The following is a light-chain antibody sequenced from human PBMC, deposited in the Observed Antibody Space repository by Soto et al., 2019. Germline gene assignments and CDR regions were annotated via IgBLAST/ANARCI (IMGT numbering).Light chain of an antibody. CDR1: SSDVGGYNY. Sequence: QSALTQPPSASGSPGQSVTISCTGTSSDVGGYNYVSGYQQHPGKAPKLMIYEVSKRPSGVPDRFSGSKSGNTASLTVSGLQAEDEADYYCSSYAGSNNFDVVFGGGTQLTVL. V-gene: IGLV2-8*01. CDR3: SSYAGSNNFDVV. CDR2: EVS. J-gene: IGLJ2*01.